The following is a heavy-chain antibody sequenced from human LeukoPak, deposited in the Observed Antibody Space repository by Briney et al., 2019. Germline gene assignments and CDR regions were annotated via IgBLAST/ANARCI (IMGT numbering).Heavy chain of an antibody. V-gene: IGHV4-39*01. Sequence: PSETLSLTCTVSGGSISSSSYYSGWIRQPPGKGLEWIGSIYYSGSTYYHPSLKSRVTISVDTSKNQFSLKLSSVTAADTAVYYCARRVNGQLRFLEWLPDYWRQGTLVTVSS. J-gene: IGHJ4*02. CDR3: ARRVNGQLRFLEWLPDY. CDR1: GGSISSSSYY. D-gene: IGHD3-3*01. CDR2: IYYSGST.